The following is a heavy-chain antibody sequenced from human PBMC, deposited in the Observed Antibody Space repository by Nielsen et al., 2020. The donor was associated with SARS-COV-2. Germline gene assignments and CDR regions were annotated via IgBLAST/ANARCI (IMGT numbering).Heavy chain of an antibody. J-gene: IGHJ4*02. CDR2: IYYSGST. Sequence: SETLSLSCAVYGGSFSGYYWSWIRPHPGKGLEWIGYIYYSGSTYYNPSLKSRVTISVDTSKNQFSLKLSSVTAADTAVYYCARDPTGGSNYWGQGTLVTVSS. D-gene: IGHD3-10*01. V-gene: IGHV4-34*01. CDR3: ARDPTGGSNY. CDR1: GGSFSGYY.